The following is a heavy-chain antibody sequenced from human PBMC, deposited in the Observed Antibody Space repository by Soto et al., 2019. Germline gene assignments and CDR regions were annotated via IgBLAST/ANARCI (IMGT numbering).Heavy chain of an antibody. D-gene: IGHD3-10*01. V-gene: IGHV4-59*11. CDR3: ARVWGGAFDI. CDR2: IYYSGST. J-gene: IGHJ3*02. CDR1: GGTIRFHC. Sequence: SETMSLTCTVSGGTIRFHCWRWIRQPPGKGLEWIGYIYYSGSTNYNPSLKSRVTISVDTSKNQFSLKLSSVTAADTAVYYCARVWGGAFDIWGQGTXVTVS.